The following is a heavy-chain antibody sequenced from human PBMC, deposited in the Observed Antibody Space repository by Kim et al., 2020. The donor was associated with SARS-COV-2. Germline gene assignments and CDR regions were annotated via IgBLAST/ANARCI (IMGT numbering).Heavy chain of an antibody. V-gene: IGHV1-3*01. D-gene: IGHD5-18*01. CDR3: ATVRGYSYGTFSLDY. J-gene: IGHJ4*02. Sequence: SQRFRRRVTMTRDTSARTAYMELSSLRSEDTAVYYCATVRGYSYGTFSLDYWGQGTLVTVSS.